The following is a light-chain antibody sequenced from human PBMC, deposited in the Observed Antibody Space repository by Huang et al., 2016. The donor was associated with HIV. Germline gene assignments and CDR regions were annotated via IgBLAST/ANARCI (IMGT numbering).Light chain of an antibody. CDR3: QESDTWPRLT. J-gene: IGKJ4*01. CDR1: QSVSHY. V-gene: IGKV3-11*01. Sequence: IVLTQPPASLSLSAGERATLSCRASQSVSHYLAWYQHKPGQPPRLLIYGASRRATDMPARFNGSGSGTDFTLTISSLEAEDSALYYCQESDTWPRLTLGGGTNVEIK. CDR2: GAS.